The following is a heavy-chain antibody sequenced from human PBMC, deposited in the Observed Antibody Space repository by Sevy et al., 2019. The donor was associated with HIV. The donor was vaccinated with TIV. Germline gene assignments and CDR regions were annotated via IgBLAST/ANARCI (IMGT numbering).Heavy chain of an antibody. Sequence: GESLKISCAASGFTFSDYYMSWIRQAPGKGLEWVSYISSSGSTIYYADSVKGRFTISRDNAKNSLYLQMNSLRAEDTAMYYCARDRGPKSGPGTIAAPSPLWGQGTLVTVSS. CDR2: ISSSGSTI. J-gene: IGHJ4*02. D-gene: IGHD1-1*01. CDR1: GFTFSDYY. CDR3: ARDRGPKSGPGTIAAPSPL. V-gene: IGHV3-11*01.